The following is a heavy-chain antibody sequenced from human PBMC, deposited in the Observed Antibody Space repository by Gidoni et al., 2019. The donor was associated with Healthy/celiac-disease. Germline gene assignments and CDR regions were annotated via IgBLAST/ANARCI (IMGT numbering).Heavy chain of an antibody. Sequence: EVQLVESGGGLVQPGGSLRLSCAASGFTFSSYAMHWVRQAPGKGLEYVSAISSNGGSTYYANSVKGRFTISRDNSKNTLYLQMGSLRAEDMAVYYCARGFQHWGQGTLVTVSS. CDR1: GFTFSSYA. V-gene: IGHV3-64*01. CDR3: ARGFQH. J-gene: IGHJ1*01. CDR2: ISSNGGST.